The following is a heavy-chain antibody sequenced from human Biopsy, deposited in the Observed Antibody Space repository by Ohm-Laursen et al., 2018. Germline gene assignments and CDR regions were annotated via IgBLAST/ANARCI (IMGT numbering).Heavy chain of an antibody. Sequence: ASVSASCKASGYNFANYYINWVRKVPGQGLEWLGVVNPVAEATMYAQKIQDRITLTRDASTNTVYMDLTSLTSEDTAVYYRARESPLRLGVCGAIRCFKEVFGMDVWGQGTTVIVSS. CDR1: GYNFANYY. J-gene: IGHJ6*02. CDR2: VNPVAEAT. D-gene: IGHD2-21*01. V-gene: IGHV1-46*01. CDR3: ARESPLRLGVCGAIRCFKEVFGMDV.